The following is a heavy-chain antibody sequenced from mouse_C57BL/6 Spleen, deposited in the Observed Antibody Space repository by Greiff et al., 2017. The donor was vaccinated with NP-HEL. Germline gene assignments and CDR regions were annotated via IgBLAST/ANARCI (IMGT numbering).Heavy chain of an antibody. Sequence: VMLVESGAELVRPGASVKLSCKASGYTFTDYYINWVKQRPGQGLEWIARIYPGSGNTYYNEKFKGKATLTAEKSSSTAYMQLSSLTSEDSAVYFCARLGTGGGYWGQGTTLTVSS. J-gene: IGHJ2*01. D-gene: IGHD4-1*01. V-gene: IGHV1-76*01. CDR1: GYTFTDYY. CDR3: ARLGTGGGY. CDR2: IYPGSGNT.